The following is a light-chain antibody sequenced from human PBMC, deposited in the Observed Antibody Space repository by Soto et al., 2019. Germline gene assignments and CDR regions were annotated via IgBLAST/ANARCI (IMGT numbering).Light chain of an antibody. CDR1: QDVHNN. J-gene: IGKJ4*01. Sequence: EMVVTQSPATLSVSPGARATLSYRACQDVHNNLAWYQQKPRQDHSLLIYGASHRATGTPARFSGSGSGTEFTLTISSLQSEDYAVYFCQQYIRWPLTFGGGTKVDIK. V-gene: IGKV3-15*01. CDR3: QQYIRWPLT. CDR2: GAS.